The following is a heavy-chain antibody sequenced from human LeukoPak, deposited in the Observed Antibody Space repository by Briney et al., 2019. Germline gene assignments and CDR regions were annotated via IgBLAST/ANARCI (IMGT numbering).Heavy chain of an antibody. D-gene: IGHD2-8*01. CDR2: INGESDEM. CDR1: GFNFDNNA. V-gene: IGHV3-9*01. CDR3: AKEGSDCTDGICRYFDY. Sequence: GGSLRLSCAASGFNFDNNAMHWVRQAPGKGLEWVSSINGESDEMYYADSVKGRFTISRDNAKNSLYLQMNSLTTEDTAFYFCAKEGSDCTDGICRYFDYWGQGTLVSVSS. J-gene: IGHJ4*02.